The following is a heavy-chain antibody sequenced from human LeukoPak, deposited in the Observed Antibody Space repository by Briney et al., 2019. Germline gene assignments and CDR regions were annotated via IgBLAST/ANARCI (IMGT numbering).Heavy chain of an antibody. CDR2: IIPIFGTA. CDR1: GGTFSSYA. D-gene: IGHD2-21*02. Sequence: ASVKVSCKASGGTFSSYAISWVRQAPGQGLEWMGGIIPIFGTANYAQKFQGRVTITADESTSTAYMELSSLRSEDTAVYYCARGGGDCGGDCYPGYYYYGMDVWGQGTTVTVSS. V-gene: IGHV1-69*13. J-gene: IGHJ6*02. CDR3: ARGGGDCGGDCYPGYYYYGMDV.